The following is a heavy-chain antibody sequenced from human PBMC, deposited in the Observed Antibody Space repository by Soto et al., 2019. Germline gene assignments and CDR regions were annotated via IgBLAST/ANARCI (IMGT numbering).Heavy chain of an antibody. V-gene: IGHV1-3*01. CDR2: INAGNGNT. CDR3: ARSGDDFWTYPLDY. Sequence: QVPLVQSGAEVKKPGASVKVSCKASGYTFTSYAMHWVRQAPGQRLEWMGWINAGNGNTKYSQKFQGRVTITRDTSASTAYMELSSLRSEDTAVYYCARSGDDFWTYPLDYWGQGTLVTVSS. CDR1: GYTFTSYA. D-gene: IGHD3-3*01. J-gene: IGHJ4*02.